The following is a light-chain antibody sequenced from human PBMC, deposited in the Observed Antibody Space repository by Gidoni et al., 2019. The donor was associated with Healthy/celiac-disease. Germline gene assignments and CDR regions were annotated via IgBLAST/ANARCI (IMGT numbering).Light chain of an antibody. CDR3: QQYGDSPYT. J-gene: IGKJ2*01. Sequence: EIVLTQSPGTLSLSPGERATLSCRASQSVSSIYLAWYQQKPGQAPRLLIYGTSSRATGIPDRFSASGSGTDFTLTISRLEPEDFAVYYCQQYGDSPYTFGQXTKLEIK. V-gene: IGKV3-20*01. CDR2: GTS. CDR1: QSVSSIY.